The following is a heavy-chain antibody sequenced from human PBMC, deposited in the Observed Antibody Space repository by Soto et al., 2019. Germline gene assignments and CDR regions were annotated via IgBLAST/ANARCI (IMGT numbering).Heavy chain of an antibody. Sequence: EVQLLESGGALVQSGGSLRLSCAASGFTFSNFNMNWVRQAPGQGLEWVSYISSSGSEIYYADSVKGRFSISRDNADKSMYLQMNSLRDEDTAVYYCAREERRGYFAGGGPIFDYWGQGTLVTVSS. CDR2: ISSSGSEI. D-gene: IGHD3-16*01. CDR3: AREERRGYFAGGGPIFDY. V-gene: IGHV3-48*02. J-gene: IGHJ4*02. CDR1: GFTFSNFN.